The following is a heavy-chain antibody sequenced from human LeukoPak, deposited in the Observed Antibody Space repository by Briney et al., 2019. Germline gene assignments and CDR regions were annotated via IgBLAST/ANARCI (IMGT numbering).Heavy chain of an antibody. CDR2: INPNTGGP. CDR3: ARHRNSQSAGAGDY. J-gene: IGHJ4*02. CDR1: GYTVAAYY. V-gene: IGHV1-2*02. D-gene: IGHD1-26*01. Sequence: ASLKVSCKASGYTVAAYYIHWVRQAPGQGLEWMGWINPNTGGPFYAQKFQGRVTMTWDTSITTAYMELTRVSAEDTATYYCARHRNSQSAGAGDYWGQGTLVTVSS.